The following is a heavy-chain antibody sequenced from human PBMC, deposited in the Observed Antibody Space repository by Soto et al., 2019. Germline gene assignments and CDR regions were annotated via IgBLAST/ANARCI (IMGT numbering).Heavy chain of an antibody. Sequence: ASVKVSCQASGYTFTSYGISWVRQAPGQGLEWMGWISAYNGNTNYAQKLQGRVTMTTDTSTSTAYMELRSLRSDDTAVYYCARESVVGATTGYYYYYGMDVWGQGTTVTVSS. V-gene: IGHV1-18*01. J-gene: IGHJ6*02. CDR1: GYTFTSYG. D-gene: IGHD1-26*01. CDR3: ARESVVGATTGYYYYYGMDV. CDR2: ISAYNGNT.